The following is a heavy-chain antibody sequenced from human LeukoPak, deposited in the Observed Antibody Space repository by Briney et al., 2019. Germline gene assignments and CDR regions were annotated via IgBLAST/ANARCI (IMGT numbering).Heavy chain of an antibody. Sequence: PGGSLRLACAASGFTFSSYGMHWLGQGPGKGLEWVAVIWYDGSKKFYTDSVQGRFTISRDDSKNTLYLQMNSLRVEDAAVYYCARVVVAAAGPSPWGQGTLVTVSS. V-gene: IGHV3-33*01. CDR1: GFTFSSYG. J-gene: IGHJ5*02. CDR3: ARVVVAAAGPSP. D-gene: IGHD6-13*01. CDR2: IWYDGSKK.